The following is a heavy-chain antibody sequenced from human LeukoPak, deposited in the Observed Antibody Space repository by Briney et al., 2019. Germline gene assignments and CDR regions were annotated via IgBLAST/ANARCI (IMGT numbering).Heavy chain of an antibody. D-gene: IGHD6-19*01. J-gene: IGHJ5*02. CDR2: FDPEDGET. CDR1: GYTLTSYY. V-gene: IGHV1-24*01. CDR3: ATEAIWIAVAGANWFDP. Sequence: ASVKVSCKASGYTLTSYYMHWVRQAPGQGLEWMGGFDPEDGETIYAQKFQGRVTMTEDTSTDTAYMELSSLRSEDTAVYYCATEAIWIAVAGANWFDPCCQGTLVNVSS.